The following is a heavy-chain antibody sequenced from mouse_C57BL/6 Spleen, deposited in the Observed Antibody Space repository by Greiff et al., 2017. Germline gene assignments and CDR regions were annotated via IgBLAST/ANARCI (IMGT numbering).Heavy chain of an antibody. Sequence: VQLQQPGAELVRPGSSVKLSCKASGYTFTSYWMNWVKQRPGQGLEWIGNIYPSDSETHYNQKFKDKATLTVDKSSSTAYMQLSSLTSEDSAVYYCAREGYYDYYAMDYWGQGTSVTVSS. CDR1: GYTFTSYW. J-gene: IGHJ4*01. CDR3: AREGYYDYYAMDY. CDR2: IYPSDSET. V-gene: IGHV1-61*01. D-gene: IGHD1-1*01.